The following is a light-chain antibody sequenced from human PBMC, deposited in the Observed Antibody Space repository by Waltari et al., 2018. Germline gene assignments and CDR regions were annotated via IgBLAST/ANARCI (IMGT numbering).Light chain of an antibody. V-gene: IGKV4-1*01. CDR3: QQYYSTPNT. CDR1: QSLLHTNNKNY. J-gene: IGKJ2*01. CDR2: WAS. Sequence: DIVVTQSPDSLAVSLGERAPINFKSSQSLLHTNNKNYLAWYQLRPGQPPKLLIYWASTRESGVPGRFSGSGSGTDFTLTISGLQAEDVAVYYCQQYYSTPNTFGQGTKLEIK.